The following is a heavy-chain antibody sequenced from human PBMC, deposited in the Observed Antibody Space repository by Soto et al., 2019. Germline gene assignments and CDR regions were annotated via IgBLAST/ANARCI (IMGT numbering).Heavy chain of an antibody. Sequence: XSVKVSCKTSGYTFTSYDINWVRQAPGQGLEWVGWLNPNSGNTGFAQNFQGRVTMTRDTSITTAYMELISLRSEDTAVYYCARGQLPTRRSTATTWALAYWGQGSLVTVSS. D-gene: IGHD1-1*01. J-gene: IGHJ4*02. V-gene: IGHV1-8*01. CDR3: ARGQLPTRRSTATTWALAY. CDR1: GYTFTSYD. CDR2: LNPNSGNT.